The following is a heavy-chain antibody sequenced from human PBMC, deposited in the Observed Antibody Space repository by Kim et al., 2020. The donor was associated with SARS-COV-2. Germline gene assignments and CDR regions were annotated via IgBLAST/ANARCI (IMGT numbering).Heavy chain of an antibody. V-gene: IGHV4-31*03. CDR2: IYYSGST. D-gene: IGHD3-22*01. CDR1: GGSISSGGYY. J-gene: IGHJ6*02. Sequence: SETLSLTCTVSGGSISSGGYYWSWIRQHPGKGLEWIGYIYYSGSTYYNPSLKSRVTISVDTSKNQFSLKLSSVTAADTAVYYCARGYYDSGGYYYYYGMDVWGQGTTVTVSS. CDR3: ARGYYDSGGYYYYYGMDV.